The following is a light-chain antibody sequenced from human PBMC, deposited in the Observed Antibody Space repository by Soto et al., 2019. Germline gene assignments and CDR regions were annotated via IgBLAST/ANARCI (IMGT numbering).Light chain of an antibody. CDR2: DAS. J-gene: IGKJ1*01. CDR1: QSVSSY. V-gene: IGKV3-11*01. CDR3: LRRNNWWT. Sequence: EIVLTQSPATLSLSPGERATLSCRASQSVSSYLAWYQQKPGQAPRLLLYDASNRAAGIPARFSGSGSGTDFALTISSREPEDFAVYDCLRRNNWWTFGQGTKVE.